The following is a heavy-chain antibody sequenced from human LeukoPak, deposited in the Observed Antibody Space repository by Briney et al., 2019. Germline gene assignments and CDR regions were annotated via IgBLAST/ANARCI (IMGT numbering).Heavy chain of an antibody. J-gene: IGHJ5*02. V-gene: IGHV4-34*01. CDR2: INHSGST. D-gene: IGHD3-3*01. Sequence: KPSETLSLNCAVYGGSFSGYYWGWIRQPPGKGLEWIGEINHSGSTNYNPSLKSRVTISVDTSKNQFSLKLSSVTAADTAVYYCARGPRYYDFWSGYQNWFDPWGQGTLVTVSS. CDR3: ARGPRYYDFWSGYQNWFDP. CDR1: GGSFSGYY.